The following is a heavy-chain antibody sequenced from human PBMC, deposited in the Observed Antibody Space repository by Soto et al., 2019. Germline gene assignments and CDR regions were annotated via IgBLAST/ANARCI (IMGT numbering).Heavy chain of an antibody. J-gene: IGHJ3*02. CDR3: ARGAYYYGSGSYNIAFDI. CDR2: INHSGST. Sequence: SETQSLTCAVYGGSFSGSYWSWIRQPPGKGLEWIGEINHSGSTNYNPSLKSRVTISVDTSKNQFSLKLSSVTAADTAVYYCARGAYYYGSGSYNIAFDIWGQGTMVT. CDR1: GGSFSGSY. D-gene: IGHD3-10*01. V-gene: IGHV4-34*01.